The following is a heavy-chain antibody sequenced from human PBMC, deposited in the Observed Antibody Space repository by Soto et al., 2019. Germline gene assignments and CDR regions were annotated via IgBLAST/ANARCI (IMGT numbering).Heavy chain of an antibody. D-gene: IGHD3-10*01. V-gene: IGHV4-34*01. J-gene: IGHJ6*02. CDR2: INHSGST. CDR3: ARGKLNYYGSGSYVVYYYYYGMDV. Sequence: SETLSLTCAVYGGSFSGYYWSWIRQPPGKGLECIGEINHSGSTNYNPSLKSRVTISVDTSKNQFSLKLSSVTAADTAVYYCARGKLNYYGSGSYVVYYYYYGMDVWGQGTTVT. CDR1: GGSFSGYY.